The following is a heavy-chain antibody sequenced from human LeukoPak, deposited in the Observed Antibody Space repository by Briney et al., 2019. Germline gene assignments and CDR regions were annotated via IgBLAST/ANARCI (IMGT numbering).Heavy chain of an antibody. V-gene: IGHV4-59*01. Sequence: PSETLSLTCTVSGGSISSYYWGWIRQPPGKGLGWIGYIYYSGSTNYNPSLKSRVTIPVDTSTSQFSLKLSSVTAADTAVYYCARVLRYFDWLFDYWGQGTLVTVSS. J-gene: IGHJ4*02. CDR2: IYYSGST. CDR3: ARVLRYFDWLFDY. D-gene: IGHD3-9*01. CDR1: GGSISSYY.